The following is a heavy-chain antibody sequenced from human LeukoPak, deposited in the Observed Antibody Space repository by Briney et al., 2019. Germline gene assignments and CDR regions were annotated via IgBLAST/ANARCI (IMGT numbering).Heavy chain of an antibody. CDR1: GGSISSYY. CDR2: IYYSGST. CDR3: ARTEGRWLQFNY. V-gene: IGHV4-59*01. J-gene: IGHJ4*02. D-gene: IGHD5-24*01. Sequence: SETLSLTCTVSGGSISSYYWSWIRQPPGKGLEWIGYIYYSGSTNYNLSLKSRVTISVDTSKNQFSLKLSSVTAADTAVYYCARTEGRWLQFNYWGQGTLVTVSS.